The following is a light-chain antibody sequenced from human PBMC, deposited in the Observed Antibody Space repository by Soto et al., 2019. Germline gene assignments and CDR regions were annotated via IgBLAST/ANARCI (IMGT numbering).Light chain of an antibody. Sequence: EIVMTQSPATLSVSPGETATLSCRASQSVSSSLAWYQQTPGRAPRLLIYGASTRATGIPTRFSGSGSGTEFTLTISSLQSEDFAVYFCQQYNNWPPLTFGGGTKVDSK. CDR2: GAS. J-gene: IGKJ4*01. V-gene: IGKV3-15*01. CDR1: QSVSSS. CDR3: QQYNNWPPLT.